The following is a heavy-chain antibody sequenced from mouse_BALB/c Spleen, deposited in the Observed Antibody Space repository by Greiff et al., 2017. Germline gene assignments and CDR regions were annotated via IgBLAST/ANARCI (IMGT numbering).Heavy chain of an antibody. Sequence: VQLVESGAELAKPGASVKMSCKASGYTFTSYWMHWVKQRPGQGLEWIGYINPSTGYTEYNQKFKDKATLTADKSSSTAYMQLSSLTSEDSAVYYCARRAGDYGSSYGYWGQGTTLTVSS. CDR1: GYTFTSYW. J-gene: IGHJ2*01. V-gene: IGHV1-7*01. D-gene: IGHD1-1*01. CDR3: ARRAGDYGSSYGY. CDR2: INPSTGYT.